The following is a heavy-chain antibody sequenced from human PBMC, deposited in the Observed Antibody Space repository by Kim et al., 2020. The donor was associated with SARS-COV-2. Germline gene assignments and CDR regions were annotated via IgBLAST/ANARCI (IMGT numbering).Heavy chain of an antibody. V-gene: IGHV1-24*01. CDR3: ATLRALWFGESPLDNWFDP. J-gene: IGHJ5*02. D-gene: IGHD3-10*01. Sequence: ASVKVSCKVSGYTLTELSMHWVRQAPGKGLEWMGGFDPEDGETIYAQKFQGRVTMTEDTSTDTAYMELSSLRSEDTAVYYCATLRALWFGESPLDNWFDPWGQGTLVTVSS. CDR2: FDPEDGET. CDR1: GYTLTELS.